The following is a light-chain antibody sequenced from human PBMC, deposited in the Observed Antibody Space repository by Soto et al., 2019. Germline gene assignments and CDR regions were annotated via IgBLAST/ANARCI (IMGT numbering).Light chain of an antibody. CDR2: YDS. J-gene: IGLJ2*01. Sequence: SYELTQPPSVSVAXGKTARITCGGNNIGSKSVHWYQQKPGQAPVLVIYYDSDRPSGIPERFSGSNSGNTATLTISRVEAGDEADYYCQVWDSSSDRDVVFGGGTKLTVL. CDR3: QVWDSSSDRDVV. CDR1: NIGSKS. V-gene: IGLV3-21*04.